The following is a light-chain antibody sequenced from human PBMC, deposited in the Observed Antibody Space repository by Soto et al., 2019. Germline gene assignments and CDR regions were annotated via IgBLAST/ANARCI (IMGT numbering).Light chain of an antibody. V-gene: IGKV3-15*01. CDR3: QQYNNWPMYT. CDR2: GAS. CDR1: QSVSSN. J-gene: IGKJ2*01. Sequence: EIVMTQSPATLSVSPGERATLSCRASQSVSSNLAWYQQKPGQAPRLLIYGASTRATGIPARSSGSGSGTEFTLNISRLQSEDFAVYYCQQYNNWPMYTFGQGTKLEIK.